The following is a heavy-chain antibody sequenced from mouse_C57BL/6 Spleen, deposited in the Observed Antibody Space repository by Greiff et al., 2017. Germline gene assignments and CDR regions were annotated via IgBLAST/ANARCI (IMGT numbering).Heavy chain of an antibody. V-gene: IGHV3-6*01. Sequence: ESGPGLVKPSQSLSLTCSVTGYSITSGYYWNWIRQFPGNKLEWMGYISYDGSNKSNPPLKNRISINRDTSKNQFFLKLNSVTTEDTATYYCARYHYYGSSPYWYFDVWGTGTTVTVSS. CDR3: ARYHYYGSSPYWYFDV. D-gene: IGHD1-1*01. J-gene: IGHJ1*03. CDR1: GYSITSGYY. CDR2: ISYDGSN.